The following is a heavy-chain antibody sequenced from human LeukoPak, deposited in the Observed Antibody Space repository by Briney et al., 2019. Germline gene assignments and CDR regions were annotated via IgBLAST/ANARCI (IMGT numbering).Heavy chain of an antibody. CDR3: ASYPRYMSSPPFDY. V-gene: IGHV1-2*02. Sequence: GASVKVSCRASGYTFTGYYMHWVRQAPGQGLEWMGWINPNTGGTNYAQKFQGRVTMTRDTAISTAYMELGRLTSDDTAVYYCASYPRYMSSPPFDYWGQGTLVTVSS. D-gene: IGHD5-12*01. J-gene: IGHJ4*02. CDR2: INPNTGGT. CDR1: GYTFTGYY.